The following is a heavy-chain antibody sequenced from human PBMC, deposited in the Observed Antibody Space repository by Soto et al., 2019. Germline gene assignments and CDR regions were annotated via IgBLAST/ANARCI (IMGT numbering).Heavy chain of an antibody. Sequence: EVQLVESGGGLVQPGGSLRLSCAASGFTFRSHWMHWVRQGPGKGLVWVSRIKSDGSTTTYADSVKGRFTISRDNAKNTLDLQMNSLRVEDTAVYYCARDTPLSDSGPHFDYWGQGTLVTVSS. CDR1: GFTFRSHW. CDR2: IKSDGSTT. CDR3: ARDTPLSDSGPHFDY. V-gene: IGHV3-74*01. J-gene: IGHJ4*02. D-gene: IGHD3-10*01.